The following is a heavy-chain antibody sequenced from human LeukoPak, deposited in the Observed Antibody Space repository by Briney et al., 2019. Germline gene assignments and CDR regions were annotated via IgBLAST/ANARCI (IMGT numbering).Heavy chain of an antibody. CDR2: ISYDGSNK. V-gene: IGHV3-30-3*01. J-gene: IGHJ4*01. CDR3: ARECGGSCY. Sequence: GGSLRLSCAASGFTFSSYAMHWVRQAPGKGLEWVAVISYDGSNKYYADSVKGRFTISRDNSKNTLYLQMNSLRAEDTAVYYCARECGGSCYLGQGTLVNVSS. D-gene: IGHD2-15*01. CDR1: GFTFSSYA.